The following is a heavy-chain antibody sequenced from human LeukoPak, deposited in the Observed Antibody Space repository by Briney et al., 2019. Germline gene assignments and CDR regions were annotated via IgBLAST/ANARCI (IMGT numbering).Heavy chain of an antibody. J-gene: IGHJ6*02. CDR2: IYTSGST. V-gene: IGHV4-4*07. D-gene: IGHD3-22*01. CDR1: GGSISSYY. Sequence: PSETLSLTCTVSGGSISSYYWSWIRQPAGKGLEWIGRIYTSGSTSYNPSLKSRVTMSVDTSKNQFSLKLSSVTAADTAVYYCARETNYYDSSGQYYYYYYGMDVWGQGTTVTVSS. CDR3: ARETNYYDSSGQYYYYYYGMDV.